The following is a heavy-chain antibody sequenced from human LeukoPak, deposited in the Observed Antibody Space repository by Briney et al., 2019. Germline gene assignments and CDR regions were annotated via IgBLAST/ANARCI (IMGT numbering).Heavy chain of an antibody. J-gene: IGHJ6*02. D-gene: IGHD2-15*01. V-gene: IGHV1-2*06. CDR3: ARYSGGIYGMDV. CDR1: GYTFTSYA. CDR2: INPNSGGT. Sequence: ASVKVSCKASGYTFTSYAMHWVRQAPGQRLEWMGRINPNSGGTNYAQKFQGRVTMTRDTSISTAYMELSRLRSDDTAVYYCARYSGGIYGMDVWGQGTTVTVSS.